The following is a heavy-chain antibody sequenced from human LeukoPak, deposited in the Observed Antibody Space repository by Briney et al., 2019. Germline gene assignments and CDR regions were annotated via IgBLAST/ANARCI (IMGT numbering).Heavy chain of an antibody. Sequence: GGSLRLSCAASGFIFSSYWMHWVRQAPGKGLVWVSRIDSDGSSTSYADSVKGRFTISRDNAKNTLYLQMNSLRAEDTAVYYCARRVVVPAAPYYFDYWGQGTLVTVSS. CDR3: ARRVVVPAAPYYFDY. J-gene: IGHJ4*02. CDR2: IDSDGSST. V-gene: IGHV3-74*01. CDR1: GFIFSSYW. D-gene: IGHD2-2*01.